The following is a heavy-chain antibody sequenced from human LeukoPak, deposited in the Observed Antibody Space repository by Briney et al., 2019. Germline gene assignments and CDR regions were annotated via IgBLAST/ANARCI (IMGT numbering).Heavy chain of an antibody. CDR1: GFTFSSYA. J-gene: IGHJ4*02. CDR2: ISYDGSNK. CDR3: ARGYIVVVPAAIAY. D-gene: IGHD2-2*02. V-gene: IGHV3-30-3*01. Sequence: PGGSLRLSCAASGFTFSSYAMHWVRQAPGKGLEWVAVISYDGSNKYYADSVKGRFTISRDNSKNTLYLQMNSLRAEDTAVYYCARGYIVVVPAAIAYWGQGTLVTVSS.